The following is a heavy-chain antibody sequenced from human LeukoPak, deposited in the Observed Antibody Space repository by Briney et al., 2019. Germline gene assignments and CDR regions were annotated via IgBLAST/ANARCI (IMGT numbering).Heavy chain of an antibody. J-gene: IGHJ4*02. CDR3: VSAFSHCIAAGGDY. CDR2: VNSDSSSR. CDR1: GFTFSNYW. V-gene: IGHV3-74*01. Sequence: QPAGSLRLSCAASGFTFSNYWMHWVRHAPGKGLVWVSRVNSDSSSRNYADSVKSRYTISRDNDKNTVYLQMASLRAEDTAVCYCVSAFSHCIAAGGDYWGQGSL. D-gene: IGHD6-13*01.